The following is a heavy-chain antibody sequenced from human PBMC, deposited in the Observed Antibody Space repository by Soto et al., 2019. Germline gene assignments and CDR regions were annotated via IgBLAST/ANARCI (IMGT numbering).Heavy chain of an antibody. CDR2: IIPIFGTA. CDR3: ARDNGLMTTVTYNWFDP. Sequence: QVQLVQSGAEVKKPGSSVKVSCKASGGTFSSYAISWVRQAPGQGLEWMGGIIPIFGTANYAQKFQGRVTINADKSTSTAYMELSSLRSEDTAVYYCARDNGLMTTVTYNWFDPWGQGTLVTVSS. CDR1: GGTFSSYA. V-gene: IGHV1-69*06. J-gene: IGHJ5*02. D-gene: IGHD4-17*01.